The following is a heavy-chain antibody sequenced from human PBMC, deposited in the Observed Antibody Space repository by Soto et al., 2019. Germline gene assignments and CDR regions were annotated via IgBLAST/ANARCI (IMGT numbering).Heavy chain of an antibody. CDR3: TGGSDTWNNRGSQDV. Sequence: GGSLRLSCAASRFTFDNYAMNWVRQAPGKGLEWVSGLGVSGGSKYYADSVEGRFTISRDSSKTTLYLQMNSLRVEDTAVYFFTGGSDTWNNRGSQDVRGQGTTVTVPS. J-gene: IGHJ6*02. V-gene: IGHV3-23*01. CDR1: RFTFDNYA. CDR2: LGVSGGSK. D-gene: IGHD1-20*01.